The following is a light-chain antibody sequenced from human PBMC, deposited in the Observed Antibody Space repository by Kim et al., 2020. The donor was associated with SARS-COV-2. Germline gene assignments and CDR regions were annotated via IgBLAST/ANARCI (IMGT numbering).Light chain of an antibody. CDR3: QQSFNKPIT. CDR1: QMISNY. V-gene: IGKV1-39*01. CDR2: DAF. Sequence: SVGDRVTITCRASQMISNYLSWYQQKRPGTSPKLLIYDAFSLHTGVPPRFSGSLSGTNFSLTIRSLQPEDFATYYCQQSFNKPITFGQGTRLEIK. J-gene: IGKJ5*01.